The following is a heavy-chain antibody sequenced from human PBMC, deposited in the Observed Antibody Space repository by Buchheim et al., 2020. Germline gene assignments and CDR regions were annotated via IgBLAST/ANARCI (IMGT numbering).Heavy chain of an antibody. D-gene: IGHD3-10*01. Sequence: QVQLQESGPGLVKPSETLSLTCTVSGGSISSYYWSWIRQPPGKGLEWIGYIYYSGSTNYNPSLKSRVTISVDTSKNQFSLKLSSVTAADTAVYYCARGDYTMVRGVITYYFDYWGQGTL. CDR1: GGSISSYY. CDR2: IYYSGST. V-gene: IGHV4-59*01. CDR3: ARGDYTMVRGVITYYFDY. J-gene: IGHJ4*02.